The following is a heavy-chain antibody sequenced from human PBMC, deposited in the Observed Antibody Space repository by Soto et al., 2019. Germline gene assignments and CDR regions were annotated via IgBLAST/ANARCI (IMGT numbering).Heavy chain of an antibody. CDR2: IGPYGNSI. CDR3: ARDDHTYGVY. D-gene: IGHD2-21*01. CDR1: GFSFRDYF. Sequence: GESLKISCAASGFSFRDYFMSWLRQAPGKGLEWVSYIGPYGNSIYYADSVKGRFTISRDDATKSLHLHMNSLRTDDTAVYYCARDDHTYGVYWGQGTPVTVS. J-gene: IGHJ4*02. V-gene: IGHV3-11*01.